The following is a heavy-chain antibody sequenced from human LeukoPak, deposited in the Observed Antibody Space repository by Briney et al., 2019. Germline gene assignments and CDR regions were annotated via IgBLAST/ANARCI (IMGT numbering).Heavy chain of an antibody. CDR3: ASEEASNPFDY. Sequence: GASVKVSCKASGGTFSSYAISWVRQAPGQGLDWMGGIIPIFGTANYAQKFQGRVTITADESTSTAYMELSSLRSEDTAVYYCASEEASNPFDYWGQGTLVTVSS. V-gene: IGHV1-69*13. D-gene: IGHD4-11*01. CDR2: IIPIFGTA. J-gene: IGHJ4*02. CDR1: GGTFSSYA.